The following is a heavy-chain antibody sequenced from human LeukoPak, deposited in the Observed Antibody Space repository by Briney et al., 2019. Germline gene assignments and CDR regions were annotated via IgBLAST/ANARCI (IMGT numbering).Heavy chain of an antibody. V-gene: IGHV3-20*04. CDR1: GFTFDDYV. Sequence: GGSLRLSCAASGFTFDDYVVSWVRQAPGKGLEWVSAINWNGDSTGYADSVKGRFTISRDNAKNSLFLQMNSLRVEDTALYYCARVGVTSIGALNVVFDYWGQGTLVTVSS. CDR3: ARVGVTSIGALNVVFDY. D-gene: IGHD6-6*01. CDR2: INWNGDST. J-gene: IGHJ4*02.